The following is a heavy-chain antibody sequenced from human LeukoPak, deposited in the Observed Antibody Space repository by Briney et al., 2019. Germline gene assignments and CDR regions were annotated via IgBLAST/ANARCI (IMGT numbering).Heavy chain of an antibody. V-gene: IGHV3-30*04. J-gene: IGHJ6*02. CDR1: GFTFNSYA. CDR3: ARDPTV. D-gene: IGHD4-17*01. Sequence: GGSLRLSCAASGFTFNSYAMHWVRQAPGKGLEWVAVISYDGSNKYYADSVKGRSTISRDNSKNTLYLQMNSLKTEVTAVYYCARDPTVWGQGTTVTVSS. CDR2: ISYDGSNK.